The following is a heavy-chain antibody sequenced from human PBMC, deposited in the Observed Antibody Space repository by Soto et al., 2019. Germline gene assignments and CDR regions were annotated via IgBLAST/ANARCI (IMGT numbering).Heavy chain of an antibody. Sequence: PGGSLSLSCAASGFSFSDYGMAWVRQAPGEGLEWVSYISSSTTTIFYADSVKGRFTVSRDNAKNSLYLQMSSLTDDDTAVYYCARTSGVVSNFEYWGQGTLVTVSS. CDR3: ARTSGVVSNFEY. J-gene: IGHJ4*02. CDR1: GFSFSDYG. D-gene: IGHD3-22*01. V-gene: IGHV3-48*02. CDR2: ISSSTTTI.